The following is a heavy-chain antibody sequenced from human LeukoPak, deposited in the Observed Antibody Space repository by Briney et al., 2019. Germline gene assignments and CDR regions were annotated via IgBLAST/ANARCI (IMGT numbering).Heavy chain of an antibody. CDR3: ARHSRPGYGGYENAFDI. J-gene: IGHJ3*02. V-gene: IGHV4-34*01. Sequence: PSETLSLTCAVYGGSFSGYFWDWIRQPPGKGLEWIGNIYNSASTHYNPSLKSRVTISVDTSKNHLSLRLSSVTAADTAIYYCARHSRPGYGGYENAFDIWGQGTMVTVSS. CDR1: GGSFSGYF. D-gene: IGHD5-12*01. CDR2: IYNSAST.